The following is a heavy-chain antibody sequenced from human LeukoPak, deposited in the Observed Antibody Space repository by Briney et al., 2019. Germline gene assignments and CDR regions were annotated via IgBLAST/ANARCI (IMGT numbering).Heavy chain of an antibody. CDR3: AKSAPADVHYDFWSGYHFDY. J-gene: IGHJ4*02. V-gene: IGHV3-23*01. D-gene: IGHD3-3*01. CDR2: ISGSGGST. Sequence: GGSLRLSCAASGLTFSSYAMSWVRQAPGKGLEWVSAISGSGGSTYYADSVKGRFTISRDNSKNTLYLQMNSLRAEDTAVYYCAKSAPADVHYDFWSGYHFDYWGQGTLVTVSS. CDR1: GLTFSSYA.